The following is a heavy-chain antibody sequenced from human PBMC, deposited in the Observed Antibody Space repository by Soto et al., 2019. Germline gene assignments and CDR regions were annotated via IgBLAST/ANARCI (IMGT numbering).Heavy chain of an antibody. CDR2: INPSGGNT. J-gene: IGHJ4*02. V-gene: IGHV1-46*01. CDR3: AISRPLLSGWYFQGDY. D-gene: IGHD6-19*01. CDR1: GYTFTSYY. Sequence: ASVKVSCKASGYTFTSYYMHWVRQAPGQGLEWMGIINPSGGNTGYAQKFQGRVTMTRNTSISTAYMELSSLRSEDTAVYYCAISRPLLSGWYFQGDYWGQGTLGTVSS.